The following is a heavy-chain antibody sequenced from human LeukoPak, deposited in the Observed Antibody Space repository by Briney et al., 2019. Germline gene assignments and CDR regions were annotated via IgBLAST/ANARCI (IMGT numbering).Heavy chain of an antibody. D-gene: IGHD3-3*01. CDR2: LSSTGGTR. CDR3: ARAARPKLRFLGFDY. CDR1: GFSFSTYD. V-gene: IGHV3-48*01. J-gene: IGHJ4*02. Sequence: GGSLRLSCVASGFSFSTYDMNWVRQAPGKGLEWVSYLSSTGGTRYYANSVKGRFTISRDDAKNSLYLQISSLRAEDTAVYYCARAARPKLRFLGFDYWGQGTLLTVSS.